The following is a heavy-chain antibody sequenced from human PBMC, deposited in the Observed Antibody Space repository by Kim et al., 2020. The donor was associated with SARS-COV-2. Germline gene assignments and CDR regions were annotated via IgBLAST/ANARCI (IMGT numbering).Heavy chain of an antibody. Sequence: AQCFTGRFVFSLDTSVSTAYLQISSLKAEDTAVYYCARFSSGWYYWYFDLWGRGTLVTVSS. V-gene: IGHV7-4-1*02. D-gene: IGHD6-19*01. CDR3: ARFSSGWYYWYFDL. J-gene: IGHJ2*01.